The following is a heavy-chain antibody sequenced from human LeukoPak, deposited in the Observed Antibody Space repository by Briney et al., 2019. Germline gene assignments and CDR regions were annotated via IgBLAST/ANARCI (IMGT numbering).Heavy chain of an antibody. D-gene: IGHD3-10*01. Sequence: GGSLRLSCAASGFTFSSYEMNWVRQAPGKGLEWVSYISSSGSTIYYADSVKGRFTISRDNAKNPLYLQMNSLRAEDTAVYYCARDLRGVIIGFDYWGQGTLVTVSS. CDR1: GFTFSSYE. CDR2: ISSSGSTI. J-gene: IGHJ4*02. V-gene: IGHV3-48*03. CDR3: ARDLRGVIIGFDY.